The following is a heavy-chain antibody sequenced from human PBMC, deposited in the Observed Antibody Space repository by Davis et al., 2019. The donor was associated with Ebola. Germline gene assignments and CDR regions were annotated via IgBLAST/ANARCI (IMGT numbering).Heavy chain of an antibody. V-gene: IGHV3-53*05. Sequence: GESLKISCAASGFSVSSNYMSWVRQAPGTGPEWVSGISSVGYNTYHADSVRGRFTISRDNPKSTLYLQMNSLTTEDTAMFYCTKLYFYGSGDYAPRYHHFDHWGRGTPVTVSS. CDR2: ISSVGYNT. D-gene: IGHD3-10*01. J-gene: IGHJ4*02. CDR3: TKLYFYGSGDYAPRYHHFDH. CDR1: GFSVSSNY.